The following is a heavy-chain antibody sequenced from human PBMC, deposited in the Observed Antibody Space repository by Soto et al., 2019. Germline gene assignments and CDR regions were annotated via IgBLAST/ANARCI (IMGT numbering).Heavy chain of an antibody. CDR3: AKGRGQRYYSDYGMYV. Sequence: PGGSLRLSCAASGVPFSSYGMHWVRQSPGKGLEWVAVISYDGSNKYYADSVKGRFTISRDNSKNTLYLQMNSLRAEDTAVYYCAKGRGQRYYSDYGMYVWCQGST. V-gene: IGHV3-30*18. CDR2: ISYDGSNK. CDR1: GVPFSSYG. D-gene: IGHD3-10*01. J-gene: IGHJ6*02.